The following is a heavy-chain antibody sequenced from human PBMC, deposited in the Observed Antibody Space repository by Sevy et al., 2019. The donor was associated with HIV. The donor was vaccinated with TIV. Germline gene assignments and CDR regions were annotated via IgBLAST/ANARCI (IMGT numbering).Heavy chain of an antibody. CDR3: ARDRGYYDISGYYPSRYFDY. CDR2: IKQDGSGK. J-gene: IGHJ4*02. Sequence: GGSLRLSCAASGFTFSNYWMTWVRQTPGKGLEWVANIKQDGSGKFYVDSVKGRFTISRDNAKNSLYLQMNSLRAEDTAVYYCARDRGYYDISGYYPSRYFDYWGQGTLVTVSS. CDR1: GFTFSNYW. V-gene: IGHV3-7*01. D-gene: IGHD3-22*01.